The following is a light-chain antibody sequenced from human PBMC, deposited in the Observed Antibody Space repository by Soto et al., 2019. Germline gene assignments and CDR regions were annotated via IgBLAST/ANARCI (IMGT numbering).Light chain of an antibody. CDR3: SSYTSSSSVV. CDR2: DVS. V-gene: IGLV2-14*01. CDR1: SRDVGGYNY. Sequence: QSALTQPASVSGSPGQSITISCTGTSRDVGGYNYVSWYQQHPGKAPKLMIYDVSNRPSGVSNRFSGSKSGNTASLTISGLHAEDEADYYCSSYTSSSSVVFGGGTKLTVL. J-gene: IGLJ2*01.